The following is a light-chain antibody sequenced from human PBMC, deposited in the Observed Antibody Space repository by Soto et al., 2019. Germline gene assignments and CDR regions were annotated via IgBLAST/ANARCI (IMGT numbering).Light chain of an antibody. Sequence: QSVLTQPASVSGSPGQSITISCTGGSSDVGVYNSVYWYQQHPGKAPKLIIYDVSNRPSGVSDRFSGSKSGNTASLTISGLLAEDEADYYCSSFTSTSTYFGNGTKVTVL. CDR2: DVS. CDR3: SSFTSTSTY. J-gene: IGLJ1*01. V-gene: IGLV2-14*03. CDR1: SSDVGVYNS.